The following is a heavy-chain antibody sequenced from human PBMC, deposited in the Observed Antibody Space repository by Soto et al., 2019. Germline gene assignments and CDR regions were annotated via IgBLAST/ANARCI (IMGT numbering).Heavy chain of an antibody. J-gene: IGHJ6*02. CDR2: ITPNSGDT. CDR3: ASFSSSSRGEYYYYGMDV. V-gene: IGHV1-2*02. D-gene: IGHD6-13*01. Sequence: QVQLVQSGAEVKKPGASVKVSCKASGYTFIGYYMNWVRQAPGQGLEWMGWITPNSGDTNYAEKFQGRVTMTRDTSISTPYMEVSRLRSADTAVYYCASFSSSSRGEYYYYGMDVWGQGNTVTVSS. CDR1: GYTFIGYY.